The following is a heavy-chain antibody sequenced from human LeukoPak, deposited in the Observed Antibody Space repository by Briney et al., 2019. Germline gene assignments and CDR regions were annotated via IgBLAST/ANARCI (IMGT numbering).Heavy chain of an antibody. CDR3: ARGDGNWFDP. V-gene: IGHV3-21*01. Sequence: GGSLRLSCAASGFTFSSYSMYWVRQAPGKGLEWVSSISSSSSYIYYADSVKGRFTISRDNAKNSLYLQMNSLRAEDTAVYYCARGDGNWFDPWGQGTLVTVSS. D-gene: IGHD2-21*02. CDR1: GFTFSSYS. CDR2: ISSSSSYI. J-gene: IGHJ5*02.